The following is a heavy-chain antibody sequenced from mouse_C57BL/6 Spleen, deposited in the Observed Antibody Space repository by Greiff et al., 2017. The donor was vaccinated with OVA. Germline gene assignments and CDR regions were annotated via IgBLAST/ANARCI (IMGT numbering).Heavy chain of an antibody. CDR1: GYTFTSYW. CDR3: ALYGNYVDYFDY. J-gene: IGHJ2*01. CDR2: IHPNSGST. V-gene: IGHV1-64*01. D-gene: IGHD2-1*01. Sequence: QVHVKQPGAELVKPGASVKLSCKASGYTFTSYWMHWVKQRPGQGLEWIGMIHPNSGSTNYNEKFKSKATLTVDKSSSTAYMQLSSLTSEDSAVYYCALYGNYVDYFDYWGQGTTLTVSS.